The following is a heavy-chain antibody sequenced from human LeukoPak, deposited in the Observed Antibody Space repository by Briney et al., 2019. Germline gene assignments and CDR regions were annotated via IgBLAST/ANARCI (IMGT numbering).Heavy chain of an antibody. Sequence: KPSETLSLTCTVYGGSFSGYYWSWIRQPPGKGLEWIGEINHSGSTNYNPSLKSRVTISVDTSKNQFSLKLSSVTAADTAVYYCAKTTVVTLDAFDIWGQGTMVTVSS. D-gene: IGHD4-23*01. V-gene: IGHV4-34*01. J-gene: IGHJ3*02. CDR3: AKTTVVTLDAFDI. CDR2: INHSGST. CDR1: GGSFSGYY.